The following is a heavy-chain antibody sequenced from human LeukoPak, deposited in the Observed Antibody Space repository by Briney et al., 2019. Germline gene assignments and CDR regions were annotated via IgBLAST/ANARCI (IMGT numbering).Heavy chain of an antibody. CDR2: ISAYNGNT. Sequence: PGASVKVSCKASGYTFTSYGISWVRQAPGQELEWMGWISAYNGNTNYAQKLQGRVTMTTDTSTSTAYMELRSLRSDDTAVYYCARWYDFWSGYYFSYYYYGMDVWGQGTTVTVSS. D-gene: IGHD3-3*01. CDR1: GYTFTSYG. CDR3: ARWYDFWSGYYFSYYYYGMDV. J-gene: IGHJ6*02. V-gene: IGHV1-18*01.